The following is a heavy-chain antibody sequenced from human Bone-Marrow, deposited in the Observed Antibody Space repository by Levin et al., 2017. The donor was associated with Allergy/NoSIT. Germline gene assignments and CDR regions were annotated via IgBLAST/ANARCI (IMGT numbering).Heavy chain of an antibody. CDR3: ARVYGPYRDSSGWPVYFDY. CDR1: GGTFSSYA. Sequence: SVKVSCKASGGTFSSYAISWVRQAPGQGLEWMGGIIPIFGTANYAQKFQGRVTITADESTSTAYMELSSLRSEDTAVYYCARVYGPYRDSSGWPVYFDYWGQGTLVTVSS. D-gene: IGHD6-19*01. CDR2: IIPIFGTA. J-gene: IGHJ4*02. V-gene: IGHV1-69*13.